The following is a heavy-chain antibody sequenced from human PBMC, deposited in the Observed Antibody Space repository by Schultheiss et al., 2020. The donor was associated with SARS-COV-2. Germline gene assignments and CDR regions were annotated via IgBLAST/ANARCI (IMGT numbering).Heavy chain of an antibody. CDR1: GFTFSNAW. Sequence: GGSLRLSCAASGFTFSNAWMSWVRQAPGKGLKWVANIKQDGSEKYYVDSVKGRFTISRDNAKNSLYLQMISLRAEDTAIYYCARAGEYNYAAGLDYWGQGTLVTVSS. D-gene: IGHD5-18*01. CDR2: IKQDGSEK. CDR3: ARAGEYNYAAGLDY. V-gene: IGHV3-7*01. J-gene: IGHJ4*02.